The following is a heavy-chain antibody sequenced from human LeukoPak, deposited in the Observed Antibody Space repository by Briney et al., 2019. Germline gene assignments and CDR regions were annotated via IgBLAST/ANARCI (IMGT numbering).Heavy chain of an antibody. V-gene: IGHV3-11*01. CDR2: ISNRGFST. CDR1: GFNISDHY. CDR3: VRNKRRFDQ. Sequence: GGSLRLSCAASGFNISDHYMSWIRQAPGRGLEWVSYISNRGFSTYYADSVKGRFTISRDNTKNSLYLEMQSLRVEDTAVYYCVRNKRRFDQWGQGTVVAVSS. J-gene: IGHJ4*02.